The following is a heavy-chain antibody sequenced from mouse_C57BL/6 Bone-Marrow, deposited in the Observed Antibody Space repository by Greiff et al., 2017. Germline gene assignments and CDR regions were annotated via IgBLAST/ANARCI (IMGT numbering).Heavy chain of an antibody. CDR3: ARRGGSYYYAFSYYFDY. CDR1: GYTFTDYY. Sequence: EVQLQQSGPELVKPGASVKISCKASGYTFTDYYMNWVKQSHGKSLEWIGDINPNNGGTSYNQKFKGKATLTVDKSSSTAYMELRSLTSEDSAVYYCARRGGSYYYAFSYYFDYWGQGTTLTVSS. J-gene: IGHJ2*01. CDR2: INPNNGGT. V-gene: IGHV1-26*01. D-gene: IGHD1-1*01.